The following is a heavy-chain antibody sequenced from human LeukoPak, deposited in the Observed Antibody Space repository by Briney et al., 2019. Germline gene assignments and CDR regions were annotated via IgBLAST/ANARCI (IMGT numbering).Heavy chain of an antibody. Sequence: VASVKVSCKASGYTFTSYYMHWVRQAPGQGLEWMGIINPSGGSTSYAQKLQGRVTMTRDTSTSTVYMELSSPRSEDTAVYYCARDMAFGGVLGYWGQGTLVTVSS. CDR2: INPSGGST. D-gene: IGHD3-16*01. V-gene: IGHV1-46*01. CDR3: ARDMAFGGVLGY. CDR1: GYTFTSYY. J-gene: IGHJ4*02.